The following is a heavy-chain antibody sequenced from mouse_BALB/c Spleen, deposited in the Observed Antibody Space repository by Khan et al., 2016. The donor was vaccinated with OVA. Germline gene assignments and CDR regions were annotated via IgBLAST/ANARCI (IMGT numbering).Heavy chain of an antibody. CDR1: GYTFTNYG. CDR2: INTYTGEP. CDR3: AGYDYDDWFPY. V-gene: IGHV9-3-1*01. D-gene: IGHD2-4*01. Sequence: QIQLVQSGPELKKPGETVKISCKASGYTFTNYGMNWVKQAPGKGLKWMGWINTYTGEPTYADDFKGRFAFSLETSSNTAYLQINNLKSEDTAAYFSAGYDYDDWFPYWGQGTLVTVSA. J-gene: IGHJ3*01.